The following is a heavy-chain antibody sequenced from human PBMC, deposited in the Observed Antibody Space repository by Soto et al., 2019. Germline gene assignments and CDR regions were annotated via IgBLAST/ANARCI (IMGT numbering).Heavy chain of an antibody. CDR1: GDTFSTYT. CDR2: IIPRSATS. Sequence: QVQLVQSGAEVKKPGSSVKVSCKASGDTFSTYTITWMRQAPGQGLEWMGGIIPRSATSNYAQKLQGSVTITADASTSTAYMDLSSLRSEDTAVYYCAREGLVLVPTTVNSDYYYAAMDVWGQGTTVTVSS. D-gene: IGHD2-2*01. CDR3: AREGLVLVPTTVNSDYYYAAMDV. J-gene: IGHJ6*02. V-gene: IGHV1-69*12.